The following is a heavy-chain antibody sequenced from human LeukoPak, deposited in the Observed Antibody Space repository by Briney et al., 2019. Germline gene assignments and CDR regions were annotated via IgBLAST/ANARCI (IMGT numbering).Heavy chain of an antibody. J-gene: IGHJ3*02. CDR1: GGSISSYY. CDR3: ARVLAAAGTVAFDI. V-gene: IGHV4-59*01. CDR2: IYYSGST. D-gene: IGHD6-13*01. Sequence: SETLSLTCTVSGGSISSYYWSWIRQPPGKGLEWIGYIYYSGSTNYNPSLKSRVTISGDTSKNQFSLKLSSVTAADTAVYYCARVLAAAGTVAFDIWGQGTMVTVSS.